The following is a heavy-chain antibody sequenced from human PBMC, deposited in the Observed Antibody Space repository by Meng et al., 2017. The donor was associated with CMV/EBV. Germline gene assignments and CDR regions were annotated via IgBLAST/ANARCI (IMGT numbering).Heavy chain of an antibody. V-gene: IGHV1-46*01. CDR2: INPSGGST. J-gene: IGHJ3*02. CDR1: GYTFTSYY. D-gene: IGHD3-22*01. Sequence: ASVKVSCKASGYTFTSYYMHWVRQAPGQGLEGMGIINPSGGSTSYAQKFQGRVTMTRDTSTSTVYMELSSLRSEDTAVYYCAREGAYYYDSSGYGDAFDIWGQGTMVTVSS. CDR3: AREGAYYYDSSGYGDAFDI.